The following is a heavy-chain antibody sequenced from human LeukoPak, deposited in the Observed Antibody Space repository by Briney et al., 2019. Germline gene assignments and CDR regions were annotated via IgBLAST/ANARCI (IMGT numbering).Heavy chain of an antibody. CDR1: GGSISSYY. CDR3: ARGPRREPGTVDY. D-gene: IGHD3/OR15-3a*01. CDR2: IYYSGST. J-gene: IGHJ4*02. Sequence: SETLFLTCTVSGGSISSYYWSWIRQPPGKGLEWIGYIYYSGSTNYNPSLKSRVTISVDTSKNQFSLKLSSVTAADTAVYYCARGPRREPGTVDYWGQGTLVTVSS. V-gene: IGHV4-59*08.